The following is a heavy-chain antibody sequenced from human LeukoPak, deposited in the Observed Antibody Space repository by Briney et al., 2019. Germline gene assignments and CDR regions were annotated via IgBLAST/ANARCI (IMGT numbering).Heavy chain of an antibody. CDR3: ARDRRGPFDY. V-gene: IGHV3-7*03. Sequence: GGSLRLSCAASGFNFSTYWMTWVRQAPGKGLEWVANIKQDGSERYYVDSVGGRFTISRDNAKNSLLLRMNSLRAEDAAVYYCARDRRGPFDYWGQGTLVTVSS. D-gene: IGHD3-10*01. J-gene: IGHJ4*02. CDR1: GFNFSTYW. CDR2: IKQDGSER.